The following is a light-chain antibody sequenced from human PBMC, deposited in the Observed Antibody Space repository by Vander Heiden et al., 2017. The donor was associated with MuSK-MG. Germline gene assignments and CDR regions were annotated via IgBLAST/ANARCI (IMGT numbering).Light chain of an antibody. Sequence: SSVLTQPPSVSAAPGQTARLTCGGNNIGSISVHWYQQKPGQAPVLFVYDDSDRPSEIPERFSGSNSGNTATLTISRVEAGDEAAYYCQVWESNSDHVVFGGGTQLTVL. CDR1: NIGSIS. CDR2: DDS. J-gene: IGLJ2*01. V-gene: IGLV3-21*02. CDR3: QVWESNSDHVV.